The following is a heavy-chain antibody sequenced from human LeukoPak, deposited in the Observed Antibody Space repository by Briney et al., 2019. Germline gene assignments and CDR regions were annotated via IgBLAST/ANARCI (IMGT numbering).Heavy chain of an antibody. CDR2: IYYTGST. CDR3: ARHRSSWYLPFDY. J-gene: IGHJ4*02. CDR1: GGSISSYY. Sequence: PSETLSLTCTVSGGSISSYYWSWIRQPPGKGLEWIGYIYYTGSTNYNPSLKSRVTISVDTSKNQFSLKLTSVTAADTAVNYCARHRSSWYLPFDYWGQGTLVTVSS. V-gene: IGHV4-59*08. D-gene: IGHD6-13*01.